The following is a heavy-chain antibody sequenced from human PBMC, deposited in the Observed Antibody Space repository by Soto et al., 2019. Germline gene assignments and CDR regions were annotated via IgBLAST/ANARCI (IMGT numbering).Heavy chain of an antibody. CDR3: ARLPAVAGKEEYYFDY. CDR2: IYYSGST. D-gene: IGHD6-19*01. Sequence: PSETLSLTCTVSGGSISSYYWSWIRQPPGKGLEWIGYIYYSGSTNYNPSLKSRVTISVDTSKNQFSLKLSSVTAADTAVYYCARLPAVAGKEEYYFDYWGQGTLVTVSS. V-gene: IGHV4-59*08. J-gene: IGHJ4*02. CDR1: GGSISSYY.